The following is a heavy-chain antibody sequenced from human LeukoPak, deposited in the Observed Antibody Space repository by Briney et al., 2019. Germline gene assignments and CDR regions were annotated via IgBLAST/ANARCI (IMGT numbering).Heavy chain of an antibody. CDR1: GGSISTYH. V-gene: IGHV4-59*01. CDR3: ARDKQHSYGRYFDH. D-gene: IGHD5-18*01. J-gene: IGHJ4*02. Sequence: SETLSLTCTVAGGSISTYHWNWIRKSPEKGREWIGYMQSTGNSNYNPPLKSRVTMSVDMSRNQIVLNLSSVTAADTAVYFCARDKQHSYGRYFDHWGQGTLVTVSS. CDR2: MQSTGNS.